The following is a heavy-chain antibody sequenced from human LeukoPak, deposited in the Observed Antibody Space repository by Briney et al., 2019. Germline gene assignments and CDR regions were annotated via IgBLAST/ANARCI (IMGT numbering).Heavy chain of an antibody. J-gene: IGHJ4*02. CDR2: FNPENGNT. Sequence: ASVKVSCKASGYSFVGYGITWVRQAPGQGLEWMGWFNPENGNTNYAQKVQGRVTKTADTSTSTSYMELRSLRSDDTAVYYCARGSSSSGGDYWGQGTLVTVSS. CDR3: ARGSSSSGGDY. D-gene: IGHD6-6*01. V-gene: IGHV1-18*01. CDR1: GYSFVGYG.